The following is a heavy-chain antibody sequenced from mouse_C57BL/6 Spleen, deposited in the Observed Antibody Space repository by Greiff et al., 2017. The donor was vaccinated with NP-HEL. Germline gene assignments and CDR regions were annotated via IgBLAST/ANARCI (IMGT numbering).Heavy chain of an antibody. J-gene: IGHJ3*01. D-gene: IGHD2-4*01. V-gene: IGHV1-50*01. CDR2: IDPSDSYT. CDR1: GYTFTSYW. CDR3: AISYDYDVGFAD. Sequence: VQLQQPGAELVKPGASVKLSCKASGYTFTSYWMQWVKQRPGQGLEWIGEIDPSDSYTNYNQKFKGKATLTVDTSSSTAYMQLSSLTSEDSAVYYCAISYDYDVGFADWGKGTLVTVSA.